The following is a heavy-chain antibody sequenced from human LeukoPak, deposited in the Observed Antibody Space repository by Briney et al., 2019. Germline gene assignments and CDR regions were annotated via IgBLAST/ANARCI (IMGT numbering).Heavy chain of an antibody. J-gene: IGHJ4*02. CDR3: ARIVCSSTSCYTSYFDY. CDR2: INPNSGGT. D-gene: IGHD2-2*02. Sequence: ASVKVSCKASGYTFTGYYMHWVRQAPGQGLEWMGWINPNSGGTNYAQKFQGRVTMTRDTSISTAYMELSRLRSGDTAVYYCARIVCSSTSCYTSYFDYWGQGTLVTVSS. V-gene: IGHV1-2*02. CDR1: GYTFTGYY.